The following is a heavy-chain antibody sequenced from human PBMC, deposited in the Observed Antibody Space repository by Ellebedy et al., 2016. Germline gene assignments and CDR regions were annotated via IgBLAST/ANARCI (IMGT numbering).Heavy chain of an antibody. Sequence: GESLKISCAASGFTFSSYAMSWVRQAPGKGLEWVSAISGSGGSTYYADSVKGRFTISRDNSKNTLYLQMNSLRAEDTALYYCAKEKMATLHWYLDLWGRGTLVTVSS. J-gene: IGHJ2*01. CDR1: GFTFSSYA. CDR3: AKEKMATLHWYLDL. V-gene: IGHV3-23*01. CDR2: ISGSGGST. D-gene: IGHD5-24*01.